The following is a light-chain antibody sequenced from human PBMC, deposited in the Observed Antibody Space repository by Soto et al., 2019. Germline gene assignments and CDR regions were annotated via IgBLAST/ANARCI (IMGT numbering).Light chain of an antibody. CDR1: NSDIGAGYD. J-gene: IGLJ3*02. CDR2: GNT. CDR3: QSFDTSLRGVV. Sequence: QSVLTQPPSLSGAPGQRVTISCTGSNSDIGAGYDVNWYQQPPGTAPKLLIYGNTNRPSGVPDRFSASKSDTSASLAITGLQAEDEAVYYCQSFDTSLRGVVFGGGTQLTVL. V-gene: IGLV1-40*01.